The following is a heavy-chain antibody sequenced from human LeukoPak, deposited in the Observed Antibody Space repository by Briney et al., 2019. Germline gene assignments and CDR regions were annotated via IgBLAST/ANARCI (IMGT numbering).Heavy chain of an antibody. CDR2: ISSSSSYI. CDR1: GFTFSSYS. Sequence: GGSLRLSCAASGFTFSSYSMNWVRQAPGKGLEWVSSISSSSSYIYYADSVKGRFTISRDNAKNRVYLQMNSLRDEDTAVYYCASLAWYCNGDCSYFDYWGQGTLVTVSS. J-gene: IGHJ4*02. CDR3: ASLAWYCNGDCSYFDY. D-gene: IGHD2-21*02. V-gene: IGHV3-21*01.